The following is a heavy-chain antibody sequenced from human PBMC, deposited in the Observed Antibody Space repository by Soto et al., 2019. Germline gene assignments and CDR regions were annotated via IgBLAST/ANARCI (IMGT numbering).Heavy chain of an antibody. CDR1: RLPVNGNY. Sequence: PGVSLRLSCAASRLPVNGNYMSWVRKAPGEGLEWVSVIYSGGDPYYADSVKGRFTFSRDISKNTLYLQMNSLRAEDTAVYYCAREYCSGGNCHLPWFHPWGQGTLVTVSS. CDR2: IYSGGDP. D-gene: IGHD2-15*01. CDR3: AREYCSGGNCHLPWFHP. J-gene: IGHJ5*02. V-gene: IGHV3-53*01.